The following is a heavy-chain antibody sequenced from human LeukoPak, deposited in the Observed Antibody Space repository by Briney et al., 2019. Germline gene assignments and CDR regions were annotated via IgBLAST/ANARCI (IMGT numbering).Heavy chain of an antibody. Sequence: GGSLRLSCAASGFTFSSYAMSWVRQAPGKGLEWASTFSGTSTNSYADAVKGRVTISRDNSKNTLYLQMNSLRAEDTAVYYCAKLKQWQPQRYFFEYWGQGALVTVSS. V-gene: IGHV3-23*01. J-gene: IGHJ4*02. CDR2: FSGTSTN. CDR3: AKLKQWQPQRYFFEY. D-gene: IGHD6-19*01. CDR1: GFTFSSYA.